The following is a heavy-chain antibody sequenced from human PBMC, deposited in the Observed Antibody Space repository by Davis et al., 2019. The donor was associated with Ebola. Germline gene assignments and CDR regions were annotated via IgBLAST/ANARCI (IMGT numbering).Heavy chain of an antibody. V-gene: IGHV1-18*01. J-gene: IGHJ5*02. Sequence: ASVKVSCKASGYTFTSYGISWVRQAPGQGLEWMGWISAYNGNTNYAQKLPGRVNMTTDTSTRTAYMELSSLRSDDTAVYYCARDQTTVTTNWFDPWGQGTLVTVSS. CDR3: ARDQTTVTTNWFDP. CDR2: ISAYNGNT. CDR1: GYTFTSYG. D-gene: IGHD4-11*01.